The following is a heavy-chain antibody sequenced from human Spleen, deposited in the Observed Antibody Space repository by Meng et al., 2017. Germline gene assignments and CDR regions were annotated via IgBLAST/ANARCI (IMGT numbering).Heavy chain of an antibody. J-gene: IGHJ4*02. CDR2: ISAYNGDT. CDR1: GYTFSSQS. Sequence: QIQLVQYGPVVKKPGASVEVSCRTSGYTFSSQSLSWVRQAPGRGLEWMGKISAYNGDTRYAQKFQGRVTMTRDTAISTAYMELSSLIFDDTAVYYCTILSHCGAGTCYPYDYWGQGTLVTVSS. V-gene: IGHV1-18*01. D-gene: IGHD2-15*01. CDR3: TILSHCGAGTCYPYDY.